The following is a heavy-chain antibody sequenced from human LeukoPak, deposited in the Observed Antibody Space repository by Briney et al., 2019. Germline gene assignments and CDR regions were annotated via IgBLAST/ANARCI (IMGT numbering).Heavy chain of an antibody. D-gene: IGHD4-17*01. CDR3: ARYRSVTTGKRFFDY. V-gene: IGHV3-23*01. CDR1: GFTFSSYA. J-gene: IGHJ4*02. CDR2: ISGGGGSI. Sequence: GGSLRLSCAASGFTFSSYAMSWVRQAPGKGREWVSGISGGGGSIHYADSVKGRFTISRDNSMNTLYLQMNSLRAEDTAVYYCARYRSVTTGKRFFDYWGQGTLVTVSS.